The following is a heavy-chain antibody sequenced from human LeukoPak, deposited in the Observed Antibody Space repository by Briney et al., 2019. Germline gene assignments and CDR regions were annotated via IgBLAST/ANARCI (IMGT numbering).Heavy chain of an antibody. CDR3: ARPGRMAIFGVVSLDY. D-gene: IGHD3-3*01. J-gene: IGHJ4*02. CDR2: INTNTGNP. Sequence: ASVKVSCKASGYTSTSYAMNWVRQAPGQGLEWMGWINTNTGNPTYAQGFTGRFVFSLDTSVSTAYLQISSLKAEDTAVYYCARPGRMAIFGVVSLDYWGQGTLVTVSS. CDR1: GYTSTSYA. V-gene: IGHV7-4-1*02.